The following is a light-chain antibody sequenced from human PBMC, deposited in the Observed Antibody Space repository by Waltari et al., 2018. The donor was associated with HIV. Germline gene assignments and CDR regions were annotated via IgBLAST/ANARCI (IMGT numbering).Light chain of an antibody. J-gene: IGKJ2*01. CDR2: CAS. CDR3: QQYGASVT. V-gene: IGKV3-20*01. Sequence: EIVLTQSPGTLSLSPGERVTLSCRASQSVSNNYLAWYKHKPGQAPRLIIYCASSSASGIQDRCSGSGSGTDFTRTISRLEPEDFALYYCQQYGASVTFGQGTKLAI. CDR1: QSVSNNY.